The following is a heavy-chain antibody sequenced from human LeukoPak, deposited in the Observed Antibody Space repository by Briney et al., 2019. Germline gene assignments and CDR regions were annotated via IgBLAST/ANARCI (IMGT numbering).Heavy chain of an antibody. CDR1: GFSLTTSGIR. Sequence: SGPTLVNPTQTLTLTCTFSGFSLTTSGIRVSWIRQPPRKALEWLAHIDWDDDKFYSTSLKTRLTLSKDTSKNQVVLTMTNMDPVDTATYYCARLYGDFYFDYWGQGTLVTVSS. CDR3: ARLYGDFYFDY. D-gene: IGHD4-17*01. CDR2: IDWDDDK. V-gene: IGHV2-70*04. J-gene: IGHJ4*02.